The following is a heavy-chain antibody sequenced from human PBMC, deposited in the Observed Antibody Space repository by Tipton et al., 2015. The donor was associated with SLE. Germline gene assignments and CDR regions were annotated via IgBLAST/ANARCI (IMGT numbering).Heavy chain of an antibody. Sequence: TLSLTCTVSGGSVSSGRYYWAWIRQPPGKGPEWIGTIYYSGSTYYYPSLKSRVTISLDTPKNQFSVQLSSVTAADTAVYYCARTSGNFPFDYWGQGTLATVSS. V-gene: IGHV4-39*07. D-gene: IGHD1-26*01. J-gene: IGHJ4*02. CDR3: ARTSGNFPFDY. CDR1: GGSVSSGRYY. CDR2: IYYSGST.